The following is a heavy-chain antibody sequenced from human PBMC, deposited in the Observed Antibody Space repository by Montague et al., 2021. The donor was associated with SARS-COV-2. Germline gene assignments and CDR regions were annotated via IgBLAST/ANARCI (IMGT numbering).Heavy chain of an antibody. D-gene: IGHD4-17*01. J-gene: IGHJ4*02. CDR2: IYSGGST. V-gene: IGHV3-53*01. Sequence: SLRLSCAASGFTVTSNYMSWVRQAPGKGLEWVSVIYSGGSTYYADSVKGRFTISRDNSKNTLYLQMNSLRAEDTAVYYCARDYGDFYFDYWGQGTLVTVSS. CDR3: ARDYGDFYFDY. CDR1: GFTVTSNY.